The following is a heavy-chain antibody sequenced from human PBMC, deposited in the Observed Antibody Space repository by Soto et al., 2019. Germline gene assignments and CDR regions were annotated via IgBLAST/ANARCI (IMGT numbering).Heavy chain of an antibody. D-gene: IGHD5-12*01. CDR3: AKVPVATNDY. J-gene: IGHJ4*02. CDR2: ISSSSSYI. Sequence: GGSLRLSCAASGFTFSSYSMNWVRQAPGKGLEWVSSISSSSSYIYYADSVKGRFTISRDNAKNTLYLQMNSLRAEDTAVYYCAKVPVATNDYWGQGTLVTVSS. CDR1: GFTFSSYS. V-gene: IGHV3-21*04.